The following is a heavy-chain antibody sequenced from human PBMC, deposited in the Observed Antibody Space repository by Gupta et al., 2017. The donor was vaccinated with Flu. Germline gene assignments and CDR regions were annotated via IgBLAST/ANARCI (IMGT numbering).Heavy chain of an antibody. D-gene: IGHD5-18*01. CDR1: GFTFSTYA. J-gene: IGHJ4*02. V-gene: IGHV3-23*01. CDR3: AKEVQLWFIRYSCEY. Sequence: EVQLLESGGGLVQPGGSLRLSCAASGFTFSTYAMSWVRQAPGKGLEWVATIGGSDGSTYYAGSVKGRFTISRDNGKNMLFLQLNRLRAEDTAIYYCAKEVQLWFIRYSCEYWGQGTLVTVSS. CDR2: IGGSDGST.